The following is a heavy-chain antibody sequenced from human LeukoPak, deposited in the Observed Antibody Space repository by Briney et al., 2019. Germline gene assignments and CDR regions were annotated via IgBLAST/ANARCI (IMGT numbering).Heavy chain of an antibody. V-gene: IGHV4-59*08. CDR2: ISYSGNT. CDR1: GGSISSYY. Sequence: SETLSLTCTVSGGSISSYYWSWIRQPPGKGLEWIGYISYSGNTHYNPSLKSRVTISVDTSKNQFSLKLTSVTAADTAVYYCARQGGYIAPLALWGQGTLVTVSA. J-gene: IGHJ4*02. D-gene: IGHD6-13*01. CDR3: ARQGGYIAPLAL.